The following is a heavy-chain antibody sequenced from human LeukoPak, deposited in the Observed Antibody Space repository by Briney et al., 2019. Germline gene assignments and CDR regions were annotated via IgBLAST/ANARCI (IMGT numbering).Heavy chain of an antibody. D-gene: IGHD1-26*01. CDR2: ISAQTGER. V-gene: IGHV1-18*04. Sequence: ASVKVSCKTSGYNFKTSGITWVRQAPGQGLEWMGWISAQTGERHYAEKLQGRVTMTTDTSRSTGYMELKSLTSDDTAVYYCAREVWSRDIGSLFDYWGRGTLVIVSS. J-gene: IGHJ4*02. CDR1: GYNFKTSG. CDR3: AREVWSRDIGSLFDY.